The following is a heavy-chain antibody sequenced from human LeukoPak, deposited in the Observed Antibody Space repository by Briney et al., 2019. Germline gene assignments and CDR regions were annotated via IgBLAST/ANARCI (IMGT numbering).Heavy chain of an antibody. V-gene: IGHV3-30*18. CDR2: ISYDGSNT. CDR3: VKGYGSGSYSTVY. J-gene: IGHJ4*02. Sequence: GGSLRLSCAVSGFTFSWYSMNWVRQAPGKGLDWVAFISYDGSNTYYADSVKGRFTISRDNSKNTLYLQMNSLRTEDTAVYYCVKGYGSGSYSTVYWGQGTLITVSS. D-gene: IGHD3-10*01. CDR1: GFTFSWYS.